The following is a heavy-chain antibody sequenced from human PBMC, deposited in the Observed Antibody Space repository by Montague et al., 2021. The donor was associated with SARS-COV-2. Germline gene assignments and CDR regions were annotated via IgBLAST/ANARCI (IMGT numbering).Heavy chain of an antibody. D-gene: IGHD6-25*01. CDR1: GGSFSGYY. J-gene: IGHJ6*03. V-gene: IGHV4-34*01. CDR3: AGGLSGSYSGGWVPVALVDWYHYMDV. Sequence: SETLSLTCAVYGGSFSGYYWSWVRRPPGKGLEWIGEITHSGNTNYNPYLKSRVTISVDTSKNQFSLTLTSVTAADAAVYYCAGGLSGSYSGGWVPVALVDWYHYMDVWGKGITVTVSS. CDR2: ITHSGNT.